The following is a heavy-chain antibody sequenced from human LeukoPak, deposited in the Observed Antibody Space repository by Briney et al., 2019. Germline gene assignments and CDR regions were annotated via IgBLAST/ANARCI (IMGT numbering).Heavy chain of an antibody. V-gene: IGHV1-18*01. Sequence: ASVTVSCTASGYTFTSYGISWVRQAPGQGLEWMGWISAYNGSTNYAQKLQGRVTMTTDTSTSTAYMELRSLRSDDTAVYYCARGGSQWLVSYYYYGMDVWGQGTTVTVSS. CDR1: GYTFTSYG. CDR2: ISAYNGST. D-gene: IGHD6-19*01. CDR3: ARGGSQWLVSYYYYGMDV. J-gene: IGHJ6*02.